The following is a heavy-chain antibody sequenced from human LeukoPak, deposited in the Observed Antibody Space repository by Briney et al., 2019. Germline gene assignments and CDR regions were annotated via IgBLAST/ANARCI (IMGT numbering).Heavy chain of an antibody. Sequence: GGSLRLSCAASGFTFDDYAMHWARQAPGKGLEWVSGISWNSGSIGYADSVKGRFTISRDNAKNSLYLQMNSLRAEDTALYYCAKGDDPVEMATITFSGAFDIWGQGTMVTVSS. D-gene: IGHD5-24*01. J-gene: IGHJ3*02. V-gene: IGHV3-9*01. CDR3: AKGDDPVEMATITFSGAFDI. CDR1: GFTFDDYA. CDR2: ISWNSGSI.